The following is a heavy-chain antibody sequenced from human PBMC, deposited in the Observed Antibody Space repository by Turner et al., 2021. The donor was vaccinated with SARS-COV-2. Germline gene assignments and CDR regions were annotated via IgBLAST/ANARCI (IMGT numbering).Heavy chain of an antibody. CDR3: ARERTIAARPRSDGYYGMDV. V-gene: IGHV1-2*02. CDR2: VNPNSGAT. Sequence: QEQLVQSGAEVKTPGASVRVSCKTSGYTFTTYYIHWVRQAPGQSLEWVGWVNPNSGATNFAQKFQGRLTMTLDTSIDTTYLNLRGLRPDDTAVYFCARERTIAARPRSDGYYGMDVWGQGTTVTVSS. J-gene: IGHJ6*02. CDR1: GYTFTTYY. D-gene: IGHD6-6*01.